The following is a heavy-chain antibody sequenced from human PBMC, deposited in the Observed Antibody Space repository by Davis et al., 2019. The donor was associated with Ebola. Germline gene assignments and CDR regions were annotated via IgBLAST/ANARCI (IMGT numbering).Heavy chain of an antibody. V-gene: IGHV3-23*01. CDR3: AKASWGPAARPLLDS. CDR1: GFTVSNNY. D-gene: IGHD2-2*02. Sequence: GESLKISCAASGFTVSNNYMIWVCQAPGKGLEWVSAVSGSGTTTNYADSVKGRFTISRDNSNNTLYLQMHSLRVEDTARYYCAKASWGPAARPLLDSWGQGIMVTVSS. J-gene: IGHJ4*02. CDR2: VSGSGTTT.